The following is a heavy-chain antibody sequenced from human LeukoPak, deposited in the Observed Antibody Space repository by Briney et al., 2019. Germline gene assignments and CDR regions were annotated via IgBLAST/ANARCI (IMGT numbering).Heavy chain of an antibody. CDR2: INPNSGGT. J-gene: IGHJ6*03. CDR3: ARGNIVVVVAANYYYYYYMDV. D-gene: IGHD2-15*01. CDR1: GYTFTGYY. V-gene: IGHV1-2*02. Sequence: ASVKVSCKASGYTFTGYYMHWVRQAPGQGLEWMGWINPNSGGTNYAQKFQGRVTMTRDTSISTAYMELSRLRSDDTAVYYCARGNIVVVVAANYYYYYYMDVWGKGTTVTVSS.